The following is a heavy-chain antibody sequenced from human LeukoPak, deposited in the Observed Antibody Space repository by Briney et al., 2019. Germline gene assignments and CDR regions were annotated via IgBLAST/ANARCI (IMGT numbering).Heavy chain of an antibody. CDR2: IYYTGST. CDR3: AGSTRDRLFDP. Sequence: SETLSLTCTVSGGSISSSSYYWAWIRQPPGKGLECIGTIYYTGSTSYNPSLKSRVTISVDTSKNQFSLKLNSVTAADTAVYYCAGSTRDRLFDPWGQGTLVTVSS. CDR1: GGSISSSSYY. J-gene: IGHJ5*02. D-gene: IGHD1-1*01. V-gene: IGHV4-39*01.